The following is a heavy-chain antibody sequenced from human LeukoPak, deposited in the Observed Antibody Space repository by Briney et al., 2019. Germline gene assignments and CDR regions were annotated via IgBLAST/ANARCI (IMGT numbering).Heavy chain of an antibody. Sequence: ASVKVSCKASGYTFTRYGISWVRQAPGQGLEWMGWISAYNGNTNYAQKLQGRVTMTTDTSTSTAYMELRSLRSDDTAVYYCARFFSASNYYDSSGYGYWGQGTLVTVSS. V-gene: IGHV1-18*01. CDR1: GYTFTRYG. CDR2: ISAYNGNT. J-gene: IGHJ4*02. CDR3: ARFFSASNYYDSSGYGY. D-gene: IGHD3-22*01.